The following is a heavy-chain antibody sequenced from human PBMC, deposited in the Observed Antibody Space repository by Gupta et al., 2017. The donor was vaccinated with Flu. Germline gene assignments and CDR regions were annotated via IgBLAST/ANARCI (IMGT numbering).Heavy chain of an antibody. Sequence: QVQLQQSAPGLVKRSQTPSLTCAISGDSVSSNSAAWNWIRQSPSRGLEWLGKTYYRSKWYHDYAVSRKSRIPIDPDTSNNQFSLQLKSVTPEDTAVYYCARGAYIGYVYDFEIWCQGTMVTVSS. J-gene: IGHJ3*02. D-gene: IGHD5-12*01. V-gene: IGHV6-1*01. CDR3: ARGAYIGYVYDFEI. CDR2: TYYRSKWYH. CDR1: GDSVSSNSAA.